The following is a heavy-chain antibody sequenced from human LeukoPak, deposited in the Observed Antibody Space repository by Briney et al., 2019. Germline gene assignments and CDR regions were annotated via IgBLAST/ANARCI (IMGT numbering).Heavy chain of an antibody. CDR3: ARGFYYYDSGAYGF. D-gene: IGHD3-22*01. V-gene: IGHV3-11*01. CDR2: IGSSGNTI. J-gene: IGHJ4*02. CDR1: GFTFRDYY. Sequence: GGSLRLSCAASGFTFRDYYMSWIRQAPGKGLEWVSYIGSSGNTIYHADSVKGRFTISRDNAKNSLYLQLNSLRVEDTAVYYCARGFYYYDSGAYGFWGQGILVTVSS.